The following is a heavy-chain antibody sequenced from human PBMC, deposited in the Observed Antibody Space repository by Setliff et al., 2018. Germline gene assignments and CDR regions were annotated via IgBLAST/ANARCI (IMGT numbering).Heavy chain of an antibody. J-gene: IGHJ3*01. Sequence: GESLKISCKAPGYIFTNYWIGWVRQMPGKGLEWMGVIYPGDSDTRYSPSFQGQVTIPADKSINTAYLQWSSLKASYTAIYYCTRHEDRNKCTSSSCYRENDAFDVWGQGAMVTFSS. V-gene: IGHV5-51*01. CDR1: GYIFTNYW. CDR2: IYPGDSDT. CDR3: TRHEDRNKCTSSSCYRENDAFDV. D-gene: IGHD2-2*01.